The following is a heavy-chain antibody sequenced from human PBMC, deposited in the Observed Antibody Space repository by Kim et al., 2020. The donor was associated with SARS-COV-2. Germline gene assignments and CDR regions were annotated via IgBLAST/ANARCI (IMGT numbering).Heavy chain of an antibody. Sequence: GGSLRLSCAASGFTFGDYAMHWVRQAPGKGLEWVSGISWNSGSIGYADSVKGRFTISRDNAKNSLYLQMNSLRAEDTALYYCAKDIRGSYFQVVGIDYWGQGTLVTVSS. V-gene: IGHV3-9*01. CDR3: AKDIRGSYFQVVGIDY. J-gene: IGHJ4*02. CDR2: ISWNSGSI. D-gene: IGHD1-26*01. CDR1: GFTFGDYA.